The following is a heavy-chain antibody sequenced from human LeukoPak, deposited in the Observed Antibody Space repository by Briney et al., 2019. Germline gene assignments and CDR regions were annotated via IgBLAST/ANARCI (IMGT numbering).Heavy chain of an antibody. Sequence: GGSLRLSFAASGFTLSSHGMNWVRQAPGKGLEWVSGIIPSGHTTYYADSVRGRFTISRDNSRNALYLQMNSLRAEDTAVYYCAKDDRWLQFCCWGQGTLVTVSA. CDR1: GFTLSSHG. J-gene: IGHJ4*02. V-gene: IGHV3-23*01. CDR3: AKDDRWLQFCC. CDR2: IIPSGHTT. D-gene: IGHD5-24*01.